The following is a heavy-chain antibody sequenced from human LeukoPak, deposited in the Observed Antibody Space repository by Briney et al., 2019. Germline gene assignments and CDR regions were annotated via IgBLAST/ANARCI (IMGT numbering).Heavy chain of an antibody. D-gene: IGHD3-22*01. J-gene: IGHJ4*02. CDR3: ARSQYYYDSSALNY. CDR2: IYYSGST. CDR1: GGSISSSSYY. V-gene: IGHV4-39*01. Sequence: SETLSLTCTVSGGSISSSSYYWGWIRQPPGKGLEWIGSIYYSGSTYYNPSLKSRVTISVDTSKNQFSLKLSSVTAADTAVYYCARSQYYYDSSALNYWGQGTLVTVSS.